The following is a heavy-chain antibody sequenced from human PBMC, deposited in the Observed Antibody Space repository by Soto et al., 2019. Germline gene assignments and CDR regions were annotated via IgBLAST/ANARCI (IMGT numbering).Heavy chain of an antibody. J-gene: IGHJ4*02. CDR2: IYYSGST. V-gene: IGHV4-39*01. CDR1: GGSISSSSYY. D-gene: IGHD6-13*01. CDR3: ARGSSSWYYFDY. Sequence: SETLSLTCTVSGGSISSSSYYWGWIRQPPGKGLEWIGSIYYSGSTYYNPSLKSRVTISVDTSKNQFSLKLSSVTAADTAVYYRARGSSSWYYFDYWGQGTLVTVSS.